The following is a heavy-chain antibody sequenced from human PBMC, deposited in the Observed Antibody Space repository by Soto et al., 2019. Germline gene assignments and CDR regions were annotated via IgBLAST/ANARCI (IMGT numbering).Heavy chain of an antibody. D-gene: IGHD3-22*01. V-gene: IGHV4-59*01. CDR2: LYYGRSA. CDR1: GDSISSYS. Sequence: QVQLQEPGPGLVKPSETLSLTCAVSGDSISSYSCIWIRQPPGKGLESIGYLYYGRSANYNPSLKSRVTLSVDTSTNQCSLTLSSMTAADTAVYYCALRSMAVVPEYWGQGTLVTVSS. CDR3: ALRSMAVVPEY. J-gene: IGHJ4*02.